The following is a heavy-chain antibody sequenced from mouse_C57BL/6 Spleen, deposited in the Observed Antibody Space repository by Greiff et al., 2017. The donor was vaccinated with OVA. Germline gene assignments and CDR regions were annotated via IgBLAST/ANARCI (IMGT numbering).Heavy chain of an antibody. CDR3: ARGGSYDGYPGDY. CDR1: GYSITSGYY. J-gene: IGHJ4*01. D-gene: IGHD2-3*01. Sequence: EVQVVESGPGLVKPSQSLSLTCSVTGYSITSGYYWNWIRQFPGNKLEWMGYISYDGSNNYNPSLKNRISITRDTSKNQFFLKLNSVTTEDTATYYCARGGSYDGYPGDYWGQGTSVTVSS. V-gene: IGHV3-6*01. CDR2: ISYDGSN.